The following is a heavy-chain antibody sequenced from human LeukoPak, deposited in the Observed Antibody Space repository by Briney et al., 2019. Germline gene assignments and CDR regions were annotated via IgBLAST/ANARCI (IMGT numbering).Heavy chain of an antibody. J-gene: IGHJ6*03. CDR1: GGSISSSGYY. CDR3: ARQVKDSSSWYQLHYYYYYYMDA. D-gene: IGHD6-13*01. V-gene: IGHV4-39*01. CDR2: IDYSGST. Sequence: SETLSLTCTVSGGSISSSGYYWGWLRQPPGMGLQGFGSIDYSGSTYYNPALKSRVTISVDTTKNQFSLNLSSVTAATTAVYYRARQVKDSSSWYQLHYYYYYYMDAWGKGTTVTISS.